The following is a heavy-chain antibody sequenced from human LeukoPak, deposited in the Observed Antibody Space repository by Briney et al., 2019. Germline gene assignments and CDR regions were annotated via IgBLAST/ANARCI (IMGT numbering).Heavy chain of an antibody. J-gene: IGHJ6*02. V-gene: IGHV3-11*04. CDR1: GFTFSDHH. CDR2: ISTSGSTI. Sequence: PGGSLRLSCAASGFTFSDHHMSWIRQAPGKGLEWVSYISTSGSTIYYADSVKGRFTISRDNSKNTLYLQMNSLRAEDTAVYYCARDPTVGARDYYYGMDVWGQGTTVTVSS. CDR3: ARDPTVGARDYYYGMDV.